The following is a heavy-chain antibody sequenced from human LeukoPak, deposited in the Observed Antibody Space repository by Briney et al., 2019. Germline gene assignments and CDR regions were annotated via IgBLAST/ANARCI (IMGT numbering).Heavy chain of an antibody. V-gene: IGHV4-39*01. Sequence: PSETLSLTCTVSGGSISSSSYYWGWIRQPPGKGLEWIGSIYYSGSTYYNPSLKSRVTISVDTSKNQFSLKLSSVTAADTAVYYCAREEYSSNKNLGQDYWGQGTLVTVSS. CDR3: AREEYSSNKNLGQDY. D-gene: IGHD6-6*01. CDR1: GGSISSSSYY. CDR2: IYYSGST. J-gene: IGHJ4*02.